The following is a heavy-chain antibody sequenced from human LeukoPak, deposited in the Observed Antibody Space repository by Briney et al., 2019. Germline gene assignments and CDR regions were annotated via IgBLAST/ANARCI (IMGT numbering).Heavy chain of an antibody. D-gene: IGHD5-18*01. Sequence: SETLSLTCTVSGYSISSGYYWGWIRQPPGKGLEWIGEINHSGSTNYNPSLKSRVTISVDTSKNQFSLKLSSVTAADTAVYYCARGLLTRDTAMNYYMDVWGKGTTVTVSS. J-gene: IGHJ6*03. CDR3: ARGLLTRDTAMNYYMDV. CDR2: INHSGST. CDR1: GYSISSGYY. V-gene: IGHV4-38-2*02.